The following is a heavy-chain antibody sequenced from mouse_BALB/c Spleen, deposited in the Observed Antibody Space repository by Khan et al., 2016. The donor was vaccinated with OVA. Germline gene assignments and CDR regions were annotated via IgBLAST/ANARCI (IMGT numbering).Heavy chain of an antibody. CDR2: ISYSSST. V-gene: IGHV3-1*02. CDR1: GYSITSGYG. Sequence: EVQLVEPGPGLVKPSQSLSLTCTVTGYSITSGYGWNWLRQFPGNKLEWMGYISYSSSTNYNPSLKSRISITRDTSKNQFFLQLNSVTTEDTATYYCARTARIKYWGQGTTLTVSS. J-gene: IGHJ2*01. D-gene: IGHD1-2*01. CDR3: ARTARIKY.